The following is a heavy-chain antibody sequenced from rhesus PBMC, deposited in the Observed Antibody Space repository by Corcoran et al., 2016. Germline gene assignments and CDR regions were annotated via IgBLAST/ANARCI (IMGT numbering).Heavy chain of an antibody. CDR1: GGSFSRSY. J-gene: IGHJ5-2*02. D-gene: IGHD2-39*02. V-gene: IGHV4-169*01. Sequence: QLQLQESGPGLVKPSETLSVTCAVSGGSFSRSYCSWLRPAPGKGLEWIGYIYGSGTNPNYNPSLKSRSTLSVDTSKNQFSLKLSSVTAADTAVYYCARRSGGKPVGYLDVWGRGVLVTVSS. CDR3: ARRSGGKPVGYLDV. CDR2: IYGSGTNP.